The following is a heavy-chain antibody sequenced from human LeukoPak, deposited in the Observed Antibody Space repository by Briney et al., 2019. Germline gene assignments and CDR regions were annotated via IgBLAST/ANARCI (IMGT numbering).Heavy chain of an antibody. Sequence: SETLSLTCAVYGGSFSGYYWSWIRQPPGKGLEWIGEINHSGSTNYNPSLKSRVTISVDTSKNQFSLKLSSVTAADTAVYYCARQLWFGESPSHDYYYYYMDVWGKGTTVTISS. V-gene: IGHV4-34*01. CDR3: ARQLWFGESPSHDYYYYYMDV. D-gene: IGHD3-10*01. CDR2: INHSGST. J-gene: IGHJ6*03. CDR1: GGSFSGYY.